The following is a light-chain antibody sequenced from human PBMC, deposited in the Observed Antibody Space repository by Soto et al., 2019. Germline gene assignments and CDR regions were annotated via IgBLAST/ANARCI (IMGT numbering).Light chain of an antibody. CDR1: SSDVGSYNR. CDR3: SVYTSSSTSWV. J-gene: IGLJ3*02. CDR2: EVS. Sequence: QSALTQPPSVSGSPGQSVTISCTGTSSDVGSYNRVSWYQQPPGTAPKLMIYEVSNRPSGVPDRFSGSKSGNTASLTISGLQAEDEADYYCSVYTSSSTSWVFGGGTKVTVL. V-gene: IGLV2-18*01.